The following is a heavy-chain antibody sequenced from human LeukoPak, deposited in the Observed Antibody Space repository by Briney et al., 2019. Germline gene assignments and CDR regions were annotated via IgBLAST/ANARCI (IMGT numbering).Heavy chain of an antibody. J-gene: IGHJ4*02. CDR2: RSAYNGNK. Sequence: XSWVRQGPGQGKEWVGWRSAYNGNKNYSQKLQGRGTITTDTATSTAYMELRSLRSDATAVYYCARDHGAAAHPIDCWGQGTLVTVSS. V-gene: IGHV1-18*01. D-gene: IGHD6-13*01. CDR3: ARDHGAAAHPIDC.